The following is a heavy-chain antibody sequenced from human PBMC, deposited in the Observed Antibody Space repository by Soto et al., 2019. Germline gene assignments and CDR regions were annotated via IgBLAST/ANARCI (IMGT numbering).Heavy chain of an antibody. CDR2: ISYSGST. Sequence: KTSETLSLTCTVSGGSMSSYYWTWLRQSPGRGLEWIGYISYSGSTYYNPSLKSRVTISADTSKNQFSLRINSMIAADTAVYYCARADPDASVGYWGQGTLVTVSS. CDR3: ARADPDASVGY. V-gene: IGHV4-59*01. J-gene: IGHJ4*02. D-gene: IGHD2-15*01. CDR1: GGSMSSYY.